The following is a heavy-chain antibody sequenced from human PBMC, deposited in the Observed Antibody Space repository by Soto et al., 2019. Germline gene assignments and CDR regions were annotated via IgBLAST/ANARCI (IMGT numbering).Heavy chain of an antibody. J-gene: IGHJ3*02. CDR3: AKERYSGSPDAFDI. CDR1: GGTFSSYA. Sequence: ASVKVSCKASGGTFSSYAISWVRQAPGQGLEWMGGIIPIFGTANYAQKFQGRVTITADKSTSTAYMELSSLRSEDTVVYYCAKERYSGSPDAFDIWGQGTMVTVSS. D-gene: IGHD1-26*01. V-gene: IGHV1-69*06. CDR2: IIPIFGTA.